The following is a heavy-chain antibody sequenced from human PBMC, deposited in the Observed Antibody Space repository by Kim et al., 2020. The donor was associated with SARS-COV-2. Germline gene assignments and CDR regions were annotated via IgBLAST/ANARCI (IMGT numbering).Heavy chain of an antibody. Sequence: YAQGFTGRFAFSVDTSVSTAYLQISSLKAEDTAVYYCARGRGGARITVDIWGQGTMVTVSS. V-gene: IGHV7-4-1*02. CDR3: ARGRGGARITVDI. J-gene: IGHJ3*02. D-gene: IGHD1-20*01.